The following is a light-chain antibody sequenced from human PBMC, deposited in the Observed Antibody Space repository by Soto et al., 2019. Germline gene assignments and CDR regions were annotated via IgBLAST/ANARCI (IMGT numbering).Light chain of an antibody. J-gene: IGKJ3*01. CDR1: QGISSY. CDR2: AAS. CDR3: QQYYSYPS. Sequence: AIRMTQSPSSLSASTGDRVTITCRASQGISSYLAWYQQKPGKAPKLLIYAASTLQSGVLSRFSGSGSGTDFTLTISCLQSEDFATYYCQQYYSYPSFGPGTKVDIK. V-gene: IGKV1-8*01.